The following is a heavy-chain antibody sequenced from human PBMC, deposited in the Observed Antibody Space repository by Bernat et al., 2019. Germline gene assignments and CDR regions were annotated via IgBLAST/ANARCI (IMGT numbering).Heavy chain of an antibody. Sequence: QVQLVESGGGLVKPGGSLRLSCAASGFTFSDYYMSWIRQAPGKGLEWVSYISSSSSYTNYADSVKGRFTISRDNAKNSLYLQMNSLRAEDKGVYYCARDLNYYDSSGYYRGVGAFDIWGQGTMVTVSS. CDR3: ARDLNYYDSSGYYRGVGAFDI. CDR2: ISSSSSYT. CDR1: GFTFSDYY. J-gene: IGHJ3*02. D-gene: IGHD3-22*01. V-gene: IGHV3-11*05.